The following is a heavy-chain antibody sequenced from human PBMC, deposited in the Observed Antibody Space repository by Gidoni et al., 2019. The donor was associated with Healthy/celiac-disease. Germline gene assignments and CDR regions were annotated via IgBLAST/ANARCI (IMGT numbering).Heavy chain of an antibody. V-gene: IGHV4-34*01. CDR2: INHSGST. CDR3: ARLTGYSSSV. Sequence: QVQLQQWGAGLLKPSETLSLTCAVYGGSFSGYYWSWIRQPPGKGLEWIGEINHSGSTNYNPSLKSRVTISVDTSKNQFSLKLSSVTAADTAVYYCARLTGYSSSVWGQGTLVTVSS. CDR1: GGSFSGYY. J-gene: IGHJ4*02. D-gene: IGHD6-13*01.